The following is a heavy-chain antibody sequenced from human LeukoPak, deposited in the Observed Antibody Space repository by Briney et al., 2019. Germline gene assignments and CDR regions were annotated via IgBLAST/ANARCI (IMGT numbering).Heavy chain of an antibody. D-gene: IGHD2-15*01. Sequence: GGSLRLSCAASGFTFSSYGMSWVRQAPGKGLEWVSAISGSGGSTYYADSVKGRFTISRDNAKNSLYLQMNSLRAEDTAVYYCARVVRGPYYYYMDVWGKGTTVTVSS. V-gene: IGHV3-23*01. CDR3: ARVVRGPYYYYMDV. CDR2: ISGSGGST. CDR1: GFTFSSYG. J-gene: IGHJ6*03.